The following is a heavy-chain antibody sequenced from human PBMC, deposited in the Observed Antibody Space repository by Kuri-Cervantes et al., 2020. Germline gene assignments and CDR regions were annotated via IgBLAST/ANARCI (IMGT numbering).Heavy chain of an antibody. V-gene: IGHV1-8*01. CDR1: GYTFTSYD. J-gene: IGHJ6*02. D-gene: IGHD3-10*02. CDR3: AKPLEQFVRGVILKYYYYGMDV. Sequence: SVKVSCKASGYTFTSYDINWVRQATGQGLEWMGWMNPNSGNTGYAQKFQGRVTMTRNTSISTAYMELSSLRSEDTAVYYCAKPLEQFVRGVILKYYYYGMDVRGQGTTVTVSS. CDR2: MNPNSGNT.